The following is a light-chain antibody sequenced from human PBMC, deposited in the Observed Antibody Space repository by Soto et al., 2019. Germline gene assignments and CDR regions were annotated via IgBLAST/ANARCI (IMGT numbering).Light chain of an antibody. J-gene: IGLJ1*01. Sequence: QYALTQPASVSGSPGQSITVSCTGTSSDVGGYNYVSWYQQRPGKAPKLMIYEVSNRPSGVSNRFSGSKSGNTASLTISGLQAGDEADYYCCSYTTISTYVFGTGTKLTFL. CDR1: SSDVGGYNY. CDR3: CSYTTISTYV. CDR2: EVS. V-gene: IGLV2-14*01.